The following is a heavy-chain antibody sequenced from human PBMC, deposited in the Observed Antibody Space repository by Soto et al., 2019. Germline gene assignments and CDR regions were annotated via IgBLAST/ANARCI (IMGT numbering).Heavy chain of an antibody. J-gene: IGHJ6*02. CDR3: ARDSHRVRGVAYYYGMDV. CDR1: GYTFTSYY. Sequence: ASVKVSCKASGYTFTSYYMHWVRQAPGQGLEWMGIINPSGGSTSYAQKFQGRVTMTRDTSTSTVYMELSSLRSEDTAVYYCARDSHRVRGVAYYYGMDVWGQGTTVTVSS. CDR2: INPSGGST. V-gene: IGHV1-46*01. D-gene: IGHD3-10*01.